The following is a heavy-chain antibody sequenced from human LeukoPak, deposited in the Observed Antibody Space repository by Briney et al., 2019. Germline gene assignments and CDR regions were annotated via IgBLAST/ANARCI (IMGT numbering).Heavy chain of an antibody. CDR3: AKNSNGNYGFVDY. CDR1: GFTFSDSF. D-gene: IGHD1-7*01. V-gene: IGHV3-11*01. Sequence: GGSLILSWDASGFTFSDSFMSWIRPAPGKGLAWIAYINSRSRTTHYADSVKGRFTISRDNAKNPLYLQMNGLRAEDSAVYYCAKNSNGNYGFVDYWGQGTRVTVSS. J-gene: IGHJ4*02. CDR2: INSRSRTT.